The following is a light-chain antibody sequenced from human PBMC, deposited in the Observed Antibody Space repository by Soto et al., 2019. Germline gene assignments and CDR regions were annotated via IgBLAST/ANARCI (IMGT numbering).Light chain of an antibody. J-gene: IGKJ4*01. Sequence: EIVMTQSPATLSVSPGERATLSCRASQSVSNTLAWYQQKRGQAPRLLIYRASIRAPGIPARFSGGGSGTEFTLTISSLLSEDFAVYFCQQYNNWPLTFGGGTKVETK. CDR2: RAS. V-gene: IGKV3-15*01. CDR3: QQYNNWPLT. CDR1: QSVSNT.